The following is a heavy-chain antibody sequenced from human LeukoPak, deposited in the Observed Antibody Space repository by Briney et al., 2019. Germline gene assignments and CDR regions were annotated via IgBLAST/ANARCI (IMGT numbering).Heavy chain of an antibody. V-gene: IGHV3-7*01. D-gene: IGHD2-8*01. CDR2: IREDGSQK. Sequence: GGSLRLSCAASGFTFSSSWMTWVRQAPGKGLEWVASIREDGSQKASVDSVRGRFTISRDNAKNSVYLQMDILRAEDTAVYYCARGPTNGQAFDYWGQGTLVSVSS. CDR1: GFTFSSSW. CDR3: ARGPTNGQAFDY. J-gene: IGHJ4*02.